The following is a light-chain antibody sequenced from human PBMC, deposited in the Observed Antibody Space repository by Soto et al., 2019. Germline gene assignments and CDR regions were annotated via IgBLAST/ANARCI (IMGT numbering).Light chain of an antibody. CDR1: QTIRRNY. V-gene: IGKV3-20*01. J-gene: IGKJ1*01. CDR2: GAS. CDR3: QQYGSSPWT. Sequence: ETVLTQSPGTLSLSPGERATLSCRASQTIRRNYLAWYRQTPGQAPRLLFYGASNRATGIADRFSGSGSGTNFTLIISRLEPEDFALYYCQQYGSSPWTFGQGTKVEIK.